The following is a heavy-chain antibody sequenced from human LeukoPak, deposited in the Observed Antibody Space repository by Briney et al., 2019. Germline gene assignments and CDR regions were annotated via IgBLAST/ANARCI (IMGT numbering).Heavy chain of an antibody. V-gene: IGHV3-9*03. J-gene: IGHJ4*02. CDR2: ISWNSGRI. CDR1: GFTFDDHA. D-gene: IGHD4-11*01. Sequence: GGSLRLSCAASGFTFDDHAMHWVRQAPGKGLEWVSSISWNSGRIGYADSVKGRFTISRDNAKNSLYLQMNSLRAEDMALYYCAKDMYSNYRNCNFDYWGQGTLVTVSS. CDR3: AKDMYSNYRNCNFDY.